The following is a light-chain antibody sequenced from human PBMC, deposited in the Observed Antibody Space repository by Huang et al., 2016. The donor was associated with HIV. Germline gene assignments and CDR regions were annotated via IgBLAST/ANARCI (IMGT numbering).Light chain of an antibody. V-gene: IGKV3-20*01. CDR3: QQYGSSPPLT. J-gene: IGKJ4*01. Sequence: EIVLTQSPGTLSLSPGERATLSCRASQSVSSSYLTWYQQKPGQAPRLLILGASSRATGRSDRFSGSGSGTDFTLTISRLEPEDFAVYYCQQYGSSPPLTFGGGTKVEIK. CDR2: GAS. CDR1: QSVSSSY.